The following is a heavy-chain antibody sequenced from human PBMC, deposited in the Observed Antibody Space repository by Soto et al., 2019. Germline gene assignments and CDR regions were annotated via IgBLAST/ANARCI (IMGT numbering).Heavy chain of an antibody. J-gene: IGHJ6*02. Sequence: PSETLSLTCTVSGGSISSYYWSWIRQPAGKGLERIGRIYTSGSTNYNPSLKSRVTMSVDTSKNQFSLKLSSVTAADTAVYYCARDQRDCSGGSCYYYGMDVGGQGTTVTVSS. V-gene: IGHV4-4*07. CDR1: GGSISSYY. D-gene: IGHD2-15*01. CDR2: IYTSGST. CDR3: ARDQRDCSGGSCYYYGMDV.